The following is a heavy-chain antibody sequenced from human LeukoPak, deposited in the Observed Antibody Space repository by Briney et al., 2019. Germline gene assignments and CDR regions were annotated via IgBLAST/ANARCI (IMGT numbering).Heavy chain of an antibody. D-gene: IGHD6-19*01. CDR3: ARGGIAVAGTSPYYYYYYYMDV. CDR1: GGSVSSYY. CDR2: IYYSGST. V-gene: IGHV4-59*02. J-gene: IGHJ6*03. Sequence: PSETLSLTCTVCGGSVSSYYWSWIRQPPGKGLEWIGYIYYSGSTNYNPSLKSRVTISVDTSKNQFSLKLSSVTAADTAVYYCARGGIAVAGTSPYYYYYYYMDVWGKGTTVTVSS.